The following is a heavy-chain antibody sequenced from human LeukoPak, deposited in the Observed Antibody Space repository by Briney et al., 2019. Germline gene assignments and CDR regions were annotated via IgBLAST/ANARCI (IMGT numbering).Heavy chain of an antibody. CDR2: MNPNSGNT. J-gene: IGHJ6*03. CDR3: ARGTTVTQYYYYYYMDV. V-gene: IGHV1-8*01. Sequence: GASVKVSCKASGYTFTSYDINWVRQATGQGLEWMGCMNPNSGNTGYAQKFQGRVTMTRNTSISTAYMELSSLRSEDTAVYYCARGTTVTQYYYYYYMDVWGKGTTVTVSS. CDR1: GYTFTSYD. D-gene: IGHD4-11*01.